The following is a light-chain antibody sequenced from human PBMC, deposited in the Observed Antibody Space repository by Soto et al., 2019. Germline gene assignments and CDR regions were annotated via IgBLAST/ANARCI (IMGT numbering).Light chain of an antibody. CDR3: QEYDDSPPIT. V-gene: IGKV3-11*01. J-gene: IGKJ5*01. CDR2: DAS. CDR1: QNVRGY. Sequence: EILLTQSPVTPSLSPGERATLSCRASQNVRGYLAWYQQKPGQAPRLLIYDASNRASGIPVRFSGSGSGTDFTLTITRLEPEDFAVYYCQEYDDSPPITFGLGTRLEI.